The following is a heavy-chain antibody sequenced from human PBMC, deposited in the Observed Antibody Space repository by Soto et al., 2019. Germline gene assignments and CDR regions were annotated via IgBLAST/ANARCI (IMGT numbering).Heavy chain of an antibody. CDR1: GYTFSTYD. D-gene: IGHD3-10*01. Sequence: ASVKVSCKTSGYTFSTYDINWVRQAPGQGLEWMGWMNPNSGDTGYAQKFLGRLTMTRDSTIRTVYMELSSLSSEDTAVYYCARVNYYGSGSYQEFFYFYALDVWGQGTTVTSP. CDR3: ARVNYYGSGSYQEFFYFYALDV. J-gene: IGHJ6*02. CDR2: MNPNSGDT. V-gene: IGHV1-8*01.